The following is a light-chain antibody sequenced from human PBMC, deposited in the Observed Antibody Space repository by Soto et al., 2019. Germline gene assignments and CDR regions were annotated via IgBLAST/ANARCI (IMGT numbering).Light chain of an antibody. CDR2: GTS. V-gene: IGKV1-39*01. CDR3: QQTSSAPWT. J-gene: IGKJ1*01. CDR1: QSIATY. Sequence: DYQMTQSPSSLSASVGDSVTITCRASQSIATYLNWYQQRPGKAPNLLVYGTSSLQSGVPSRFSGSESGTDYTLTISSLQPEDSATYYCQQTSSAPWTFGQGTTVEIK.